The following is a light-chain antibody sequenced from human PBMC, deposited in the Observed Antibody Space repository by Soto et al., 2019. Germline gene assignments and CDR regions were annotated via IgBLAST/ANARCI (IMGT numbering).Light chain of an antibody. Sequence: EIVMTQSPATLSVSPGERATLSCRASQSITRNLAWYQQSPGQAPRLLIYDASSRATGIPDRFSGSGSGTDFTLTISRLEPEDFAVYYCQQYGDSPRTFGQGTKGDIK. CDR1: QSITRN. CDR2: DAS. V-gene: IGKV3-20*01. J-gene: IGKJ1*01. CDR3: QQYGDSPRT.